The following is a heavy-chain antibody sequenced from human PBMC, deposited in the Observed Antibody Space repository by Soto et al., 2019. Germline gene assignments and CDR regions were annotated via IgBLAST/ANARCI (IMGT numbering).Heavy chain of an antibody. CDR2: INHSGST. Sequence: ASETLSLTCAVYGRSFSGYYWSWIRQPPGKGLEWIGEINHSGSTNYNPSLKSRVTISVDTSKNQFSLKLSSVTAADTAVYYCARVRGSGSYYGYYYGMDVWGQGITVTVSS. D-gene: IGHD3-10*01. V-gene: IGHV4-34*01. J-gene: IGHJ6*02. CDR1: GRSFSGYY. CDR3: ARVRGSGSYYGYYYGMDV.